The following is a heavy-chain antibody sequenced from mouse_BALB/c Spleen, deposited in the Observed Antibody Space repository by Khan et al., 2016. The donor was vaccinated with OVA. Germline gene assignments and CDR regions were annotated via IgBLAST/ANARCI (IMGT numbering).Heavy chain of an antibody. CDR1: GYSITSGYS. CDR3: VRSGTTVVAYWYFDV. V-gene: IGHV3-1*02. Sequence: EVQLQESGPDLVKPSQSLSLTCTVTGYSITSGYSWHWIRQFPGNKLEWMGYIHYSGSTNYNPSLKSRISITRDKSKNKFFLQLNSVTTEDTATYYCVRSGTTVVAYWYFDVWGEGTTVNVSS. D-gene: IGHD1-1*01. J-gene: IGHJ1*01. CDR2: IHYSGST.